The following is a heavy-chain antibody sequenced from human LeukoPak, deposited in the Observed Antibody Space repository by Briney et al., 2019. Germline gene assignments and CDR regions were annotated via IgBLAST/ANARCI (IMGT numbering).Heavy chain of an antibody. D-gene: IGHD3-3*01. J-gene: IGHJ6*02. Sequence: GESLKISCKGSGYSFTSHSIGWVRQMPGKGLEWMGIIYPGDSDTRYSPSFQGQVTISADKSISTAYLQWSSLKASDTAMFYCARSDTTLRFHPGGKIYYSFYGMDVWGQGTTVTVSS. CDR2: IYPGDSDT. V-gene: IGHV5-51*01. CDR1: GYSFTSHS. CDR3: ARSDTTLRFHPGGKIYYSFYGMDV.